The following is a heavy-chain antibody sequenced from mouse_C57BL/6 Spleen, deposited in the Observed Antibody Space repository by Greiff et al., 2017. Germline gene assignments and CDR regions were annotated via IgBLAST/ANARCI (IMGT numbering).Heavy chain of an antibody. D-gene: IGHD1-1*01. V-gene: IGHV3-1*01. CDR1: GYSITSGYD. CDR2: ISYSGST. Sequence: EVQLQQSGPGMVKPSQSLSLTCTVTGYSITSGYDWHWIRHFPGNKLEWMGYISYSGSTNYNPSLKSRISITHDTSKNHFFLKLNSVTTEDTATYYCARDGSGGGYFDYWGQGTTLTVSS. CDR3: ARDGSGGGYFDY. J-gene: IGHJ2*01.